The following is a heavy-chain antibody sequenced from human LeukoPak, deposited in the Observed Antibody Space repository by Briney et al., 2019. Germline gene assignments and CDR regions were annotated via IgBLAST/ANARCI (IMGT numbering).Heavy chain of an antibody. V-gene: IGHV1-46*01. J-gene: IGHJ5*02. D-gene: IGHD4-11*01. CDR3: ARDDSTVELDP. CDR2: INPSGGST. CDR1: GYTFTSYY. Sequence: ASAKVSCKASGYTFTSYYMHWVRQAPGQGLEWMGIINPSGGSTSYAQKFQGRVTMTTDTSTSTAYMELRSLRSDDTAVYYCARDDSTVELDPWGQGTLVTVSS.